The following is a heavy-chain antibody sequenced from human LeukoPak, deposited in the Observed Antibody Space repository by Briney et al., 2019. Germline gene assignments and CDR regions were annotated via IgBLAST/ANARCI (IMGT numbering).Heavy chain of an antibody. D-gene: IGHD3-9*01. Sequence: PSETLSLTCTVSGGSISSYYWSWIRQPPGKGLEWIGYIYYSGSTNYNPSLKSRVTISVDTSKNQFSLKLSSVPAADTAVYYCARSYYDILTGYPDAFDIWGQGTMVTVSS. CDR2: IYYSGST. V-gene: IGHV4-59*01. CDR1: GGSISSYY. CDR3: ARSYYDILTGYPDAFDI. J-gene: IGHJ3*02.